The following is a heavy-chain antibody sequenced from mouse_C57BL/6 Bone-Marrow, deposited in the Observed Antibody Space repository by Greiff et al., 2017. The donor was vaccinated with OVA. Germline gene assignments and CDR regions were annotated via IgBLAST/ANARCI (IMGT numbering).Heavy chain of an antibody. V-gene: IGHV1-81*01. D-gene: IGHD2-3*01. Sequence: VQLQESGAELARPGASVKLSCKASGYTFTSYGISWVKQRTGQGLEWIGEIYPRSGNTYYNEKFKGKATLTADKSSSTAYMELRSLTSEDSAVYFGARTFICDGYYAGFAYWGQGTLVTVSA. J-gene: IGHJ3*01. CDR1: GYTFTSYG. CDR2: IYPRSGNT. CDR3: ARTFICDGYYAGFAY.